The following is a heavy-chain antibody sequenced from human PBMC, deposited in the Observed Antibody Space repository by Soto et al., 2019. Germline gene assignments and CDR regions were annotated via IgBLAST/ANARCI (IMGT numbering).Heavy chain of an antibody. CDR2: IYYSGST. CDR1: GGSISSSSYY. D-gene: IGHD1-26*01. J-gene: IGHJ4*02. Sequence: QLQLQESGPGLVKPSETLSLTGTVSGGSISSSSYYWGWIRQPPGKGREWIGSIYYSGSTYYNPSLKGRVTIPVDTSKNQSSLKLSSVPAAGTAVYYCARSLVGATTLGFDYWGQGTLVTVSS. CDR3: ARSLVGATTLGFDY. V-gene: IGHV4-39*01.